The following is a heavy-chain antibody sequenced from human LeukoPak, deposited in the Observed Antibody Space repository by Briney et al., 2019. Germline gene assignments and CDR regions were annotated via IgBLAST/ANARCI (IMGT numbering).Heavy chain of an antibody. V-gene: IGHV3-23*01. CDR3: AELGITMIGGV. CDR1: GFTFSNYG. Sequence: GGSLRLSCAASGFTFSNYGMSWVCQAPGKGLEWVSVISGSGGSTYYADSVKGRFTISRDNAKNSLYLQMNSLRAEDTAVYYCAELGITMIGGVWGKGTTVTISS. D-gene: IGHD3-10*02. CDR2: ISGSGGST. J-gene: IGHJ6*04.